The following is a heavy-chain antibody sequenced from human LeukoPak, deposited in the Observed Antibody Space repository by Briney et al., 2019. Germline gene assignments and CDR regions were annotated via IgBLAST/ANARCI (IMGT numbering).Heavy chain of an antibody. CDR3: VTWGNSSSWVRSFDL. CDR1: GFTFSSYW. D-gene: IGHD6-13*01. CDR2: IKQDGSEK. Sequence: GGSLRLSCAASGFTFSSYWMSWVRQAPGKGLEWVANIKQDGSEKYYVDSVKGRFTISRDNAKNSLYLQMNSLRAEDTAVYFCVTWGNSSSWVRSFDLWGRGTLVTVSS. V-gene: IGHV3-7*01. J-gene: IGHJ2*01.